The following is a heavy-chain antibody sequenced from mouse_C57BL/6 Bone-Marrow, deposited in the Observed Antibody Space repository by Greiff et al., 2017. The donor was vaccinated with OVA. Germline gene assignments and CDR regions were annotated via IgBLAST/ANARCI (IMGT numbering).Heavy chain of an antibody. CDR1: GYTFTDYY. J-gene: IGHJ1*03. V-gene: IGHV1-76*01. CDR3: AGPTVVPYWYFDV. D-gene: IGHD1-1*01. CDR2: IYPGSGNT. Sequence: VKLQESGAELVRPGASVKLSCKASGYTFTDYYINWVKQRPGQGLEWIARIYPGSGNTYYNEKFKGKATLTAEKSSSTAYMQLSSLTSEDSAVYFCAGPTVVPYWYFDVWGTGTTVTVSS.